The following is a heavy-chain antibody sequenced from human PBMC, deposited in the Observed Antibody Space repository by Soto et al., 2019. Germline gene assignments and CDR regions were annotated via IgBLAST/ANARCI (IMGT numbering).Heavy chain of an antibody. V-gene: IGHV1-69*01. J-gene: IGHJ6*02. CDR1: GGTFSSYA. CDR3: ARDYDILTGYAYYYGMDV. CDR2: IIPIFGTA. Sequence: QVQLVQSGAEVKKPGSSVKVSCKASGGTFSSYAISWVRQAPGQGLEWMGGIIPIFGTANYAQKFQGRVTITADESTSTAYMELSSLRSEDTTVYYCARDYDILTGYAYYYGMDVWGQGTTVTVSS. D-gene: IGHD3-9*01.